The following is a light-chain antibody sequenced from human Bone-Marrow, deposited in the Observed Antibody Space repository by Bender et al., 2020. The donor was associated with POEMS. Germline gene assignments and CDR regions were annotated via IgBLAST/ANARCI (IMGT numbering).Light chain of an antibody. CDR2: EGN. Sequence: QSALTQTASVSGSPGQSITISCTGGTSYNLVSWYQKHPGKAPKLMIYEGNRRASGVSNRFSASKSGTTASLTISGLQAEDEADYYCLSNVGTTTFVFGGGTKLTVL. CDR3: LSNVGTTTFV. CDR1: TSYNL. J-gene: IGLJ2*01. V-gene: IGLV2-23*03.